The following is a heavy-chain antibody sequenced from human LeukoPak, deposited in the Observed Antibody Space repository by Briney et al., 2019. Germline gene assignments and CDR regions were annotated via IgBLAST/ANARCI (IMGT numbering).Heavy chain of an antibody. CDR1: GGSISNYY. J-gene: IGHJ6*03. CDR3: ARGRGGNGLLDYYYYYYMDV. V-gene: IGHV4-59*01. D-gene: IGHD4-23*01. Sequence: SETLSLTCTVSGGSISNYYWSWIRQPPGKGLEWIGYIYYSGSTNYNPSLKSRVTISVDTSKNQFSLKLSSVTAADTAVYYCARGRGGNGLLDYYYYYYMDVWGKGTTVTISS. CDR2: IYYSGST.